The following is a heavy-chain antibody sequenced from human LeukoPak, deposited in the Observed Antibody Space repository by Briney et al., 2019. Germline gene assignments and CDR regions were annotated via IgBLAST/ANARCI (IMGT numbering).Heavy chain of an antibody. CDR2: IDPSDSYT. V-gene: IGHV5-10-1*01. CDR3: ARQRGYSYGAFDQ. CDR1: GYIFTSYW. J-gene: IGHJ4*02. D-gene: IGHD5-18*01. Sequence: GESLKISCKGSGYIFTSYWIAWVRQMPGKGLEWRVRIDPSDSYTNYSPSFQGHVTISTDKSINTAYVQWSSLKASDTAMYYCARQRGYSYGAFDQWGQGTLVTVSS.